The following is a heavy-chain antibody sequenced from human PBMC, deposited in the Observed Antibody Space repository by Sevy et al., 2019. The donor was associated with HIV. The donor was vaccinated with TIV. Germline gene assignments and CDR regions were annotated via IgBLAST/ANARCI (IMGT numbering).Heavy chain of an antibody. V-gene: IGHV3-21*01. J-gene: IGHJ6*02. CDR1: GFTFSSYS. CDR2: LSSISTNK. D-gene: IGHD3-3*02. Sequence: GGSLRLSCAASGFTFSSYSMNWVRQAPGKGLEWVSCLSSISTNKYDADSVKGRFTISRDNAKKSLYRQMNSLRVEDTAVYYCARLAASDTSLGYYGMDVWGQGTTVTVSS. CDR3: ARLAASDTSLGYYGMDV.